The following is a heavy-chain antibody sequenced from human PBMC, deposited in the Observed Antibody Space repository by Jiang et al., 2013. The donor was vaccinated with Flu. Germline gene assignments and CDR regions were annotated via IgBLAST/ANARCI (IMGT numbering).Heavy chain of an antibody. CDR2: INCGDGRT. CDR1: GYNFRNYA. Sequence: SGAEVKRPGASMDGSCSASGYNFRNYAMQWVRQAPGQRLEWMGWINCGDGRTRYSQKLQDRVTITRDTSASIVHLILSSLRSEDTAVYFCARGIWFSGNYYFDSWGQGTLVTVST. J-gene: IGHJ4*02. V-gene: IGHV1-3*01. CDR3: ARGIWFSGNYYFDS. D-gene: IGHD1-26*01.